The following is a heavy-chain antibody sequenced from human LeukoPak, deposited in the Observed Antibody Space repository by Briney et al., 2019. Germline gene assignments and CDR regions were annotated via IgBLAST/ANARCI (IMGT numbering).Heavy chain of an antibody. CDR1: GFTFSSYS. J-gene: IGHJ6*02. CDR3: PADDGIRYFDWLSSDYYYGMDV. D-gene: IGHD3-9*01. CDR2: ISSSSSYI. Sequence: GGSLRLSCAASGFTFSSYSMNWFRQAPGNGLDSDSSISSSSSYIYYADSVKGRFTISRDNAKNSLYLQMNSLRAEDTAVYFFPADDGIRYFDWLSSDYYYGMDVWGQGTTVTVSS. V-gene: IGHV3-21*01.